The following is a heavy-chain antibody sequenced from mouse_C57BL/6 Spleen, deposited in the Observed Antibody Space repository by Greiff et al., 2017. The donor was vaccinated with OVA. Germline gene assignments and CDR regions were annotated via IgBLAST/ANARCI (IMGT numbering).Heavy chain of an antibody. CDR3: ARKGYDYESFDG. Sequence: VQVVESGAELVRPGASVKLSCKASGYTFTDYYINWVKQRPGQGLEWIARIYPGSGNTYYNEKFKGKATLTAEKSSSTAYMQLSSLTSEDSAVYFCARKGYDYESFDGWGTGTTVTVSS. V-gene: IGHV1-76*01. D-gene: IGHD2-4*01. J-gene: IGHJ1*03. CDR1: GYTFTDYY. CDR2: IYPGSGNT.